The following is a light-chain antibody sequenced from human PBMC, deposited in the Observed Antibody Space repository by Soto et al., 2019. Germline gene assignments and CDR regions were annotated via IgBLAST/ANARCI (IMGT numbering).Light chain of an antibody. J-gene: IGKJ4*01. CDR1: QSVRSN. V-gene: IGKV3-15*01. CDR3: QQYNNWPLT. CDR2: GAS. Sequence: EVVMTQSPATLSVSPGVTATLSCRASQSVRSNLAWYQQKPGQAPRLLIYGASTRATGIPARFSGSGSGTECTLTISSLQSEDFAIYYCQQYNNWPLTFGGGTKVEIK.